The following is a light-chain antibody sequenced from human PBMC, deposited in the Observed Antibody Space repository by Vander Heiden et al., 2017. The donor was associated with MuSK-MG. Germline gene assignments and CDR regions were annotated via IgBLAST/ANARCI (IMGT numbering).Light chain of an antibody. J-gene: IGKJ3*01. Sequence: DIVMTQSPLSLPVTPGEPPSISCRSSQSVLHSNGYNEVDWYLQKPGQSQQLMIYLGSNRASGVPDRCSGSGAGTDLTLKISRVEAEDVGVYYCMQAIQTPPFTFGPGTKVDIK. CDR3: MQAIQTPPFT. CDR2: LGS. CDR1: QSVLHSNGYNE. V-gene: IGKV2-28*01.